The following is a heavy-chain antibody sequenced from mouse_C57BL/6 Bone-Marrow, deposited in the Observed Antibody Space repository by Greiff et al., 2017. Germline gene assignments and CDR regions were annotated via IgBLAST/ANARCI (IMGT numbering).Heavy chain of an antibody. Sequence: EVKLVESGGDLVKPGGSLKLSCAASGFTFSSYGMSWVRQTPDKRLEWVATISSGGSYTYYPDSVKGRFTISRDNAKNTLYLQMSSLKSEDTAMYYCARRAYYSNPSWFAYWGQGTLVTVSA. CDR1: GFTFSSYG. CDR3: ARRAYYSNPSWFAY. CDR2: ISSGGSYT. J-gene: IGHJ3*01. V-gene: IGHV5-6*02. D-gene: IGHD2-5*01.